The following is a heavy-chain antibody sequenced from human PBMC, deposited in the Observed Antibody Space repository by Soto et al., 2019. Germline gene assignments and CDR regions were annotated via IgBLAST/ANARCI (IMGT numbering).Heavy chain of an antibody. CDR1: GGSLSSYY. Sequence: SETLSLTCTVSGGSLSSYYWSWIRQPPGKGLEWIGYFYYSGSTNYNPSLKSRVTISVDTPKNQFSLKLSSVTAADTAVYYCARGTLTSYFDYWGQGTLVRVSS. J-gene: IGHJ4*02. CDR3: ARGTLTSYFDY. V-gene: IGHV4-59*01. CDR2: FYYSGST.